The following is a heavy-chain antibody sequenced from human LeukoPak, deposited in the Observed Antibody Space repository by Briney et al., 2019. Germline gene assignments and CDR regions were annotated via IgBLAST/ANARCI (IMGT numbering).Heavy chain of an antibody. J-gene: IGHJ4*02. Sequence: SETLSLTCAVYGESFSDYFWSWIRQPPGKGLEWIGEIKHSGTTKHNPSLKSRVTISVDTSKNQFSLKLSSVTAADTAVYYCARLERGYCSGGSCYPYWGQGTLVTAPS. V-gene: IGHV4-34*01. CDR1: GESFSDYF. CDR2: IKHSGTT. CDR3: ARLERGYCSGGSCYPY. D-gene: IGHD2-15*01.